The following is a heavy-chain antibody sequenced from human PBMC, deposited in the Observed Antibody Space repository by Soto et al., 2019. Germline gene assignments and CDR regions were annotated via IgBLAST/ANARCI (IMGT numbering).Heavy chain of an antibody. CDR2: IIPILGIA. Sequence: QVQLVQSGAEVKKPGSSVKVSCKASGGTFSSYTISWVRQAPGQGLEWMGRIIPILGIANYAQKFQGRVTITADKSTSTADMELSSLRSEDTAVYYCARDLATGDLGYWGQGTLVTVSS. CDR3: ARDLATGDLGY. CDR1: GGTFSSYT. J-gene: IGHJ4*02. V-gene: IGHV1-69*08. D-gene: IGHD7-27*01.